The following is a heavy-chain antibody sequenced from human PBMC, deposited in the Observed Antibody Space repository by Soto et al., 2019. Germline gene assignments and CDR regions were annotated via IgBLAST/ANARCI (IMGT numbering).Heavy chain of an antibody. J-gene: IGHJ4*02. Sequence: GGSLRLSCAASGFTFSKAWMTWVRQAPGKGLEWIGRIKSKADGGTIDYAAPVKGRFSISRDDSENSLYLQMNSLRAEDTAVYCCAKLPSGYGGYDVDYWGQGTLVTVSS. V-gene: IGHV3-15*01. CDR1: GFTFSKAW. D-gene: IGHD5-12*01. CDR3: AKLPSGYGGYDVDY. CDR2: IKSKADGGTI.